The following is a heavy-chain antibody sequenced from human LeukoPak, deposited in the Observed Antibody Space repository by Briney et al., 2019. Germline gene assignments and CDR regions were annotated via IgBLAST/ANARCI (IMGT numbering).Heavy chain of an antibody. Sequence: SETLSLTCTVSGGSISPYYWSWIRQSPGKGLGYIGYIYYTGSTNYNPSLKSRVTISLDTSNNQFSLILSSVTAADTAVYYCTRGLRGGDYQLLPFGYWGQGTLVTVSS. CDR2: IYYTGST. D-gene: IGHD1-26*01. V-gene: IGHV4-59*01. CDR1: GGSISPYY. J-gene: IGHJ4*02. CDR3: TRGLRGGDYQLLPFGY.